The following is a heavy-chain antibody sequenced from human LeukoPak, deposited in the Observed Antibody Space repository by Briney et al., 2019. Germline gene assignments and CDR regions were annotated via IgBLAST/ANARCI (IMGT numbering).Heavy chain of an antibody. V-gene: IGHV4-39*07. J-gene: IGHJ4*02. Sequence: SETLSLTCTVSGGSISSSSYYWGWIRQPPGKGLEWIGSTYYSGSTYYNPSLKSRVTISVDTPKNQFSLKLSSVTAADTAVYYCAREKRWLQSLDYWGQGTLVTVSS. D-gene: IGHD5-24*01. CDR3: AREKRWLQSLDY. CDR2: TYYSGST. CDR1: GGSISSSSYY.